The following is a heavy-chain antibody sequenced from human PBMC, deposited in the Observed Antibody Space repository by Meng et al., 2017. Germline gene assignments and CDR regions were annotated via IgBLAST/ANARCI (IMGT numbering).Heavy chain of an antibody. J-gene: IGHJ4*02. V-gene: IGHV3-30*04. CDR2: MSYDGGNK. D-gene: IGHD6-19*01. CDR3: AREFSASSGWLESYYFDY. CDR1: AFNFSSCA. Sequence: GGSLRFPCAAPAFNFSSCAMHWVRQAPGKGLEWVAVMSYDGGNKYYADSVKGRITISRDNSKNTLYLQINSLRAEDTAVYYCAREFSASSGWLESYYFDYWGQGTLVTVSS.